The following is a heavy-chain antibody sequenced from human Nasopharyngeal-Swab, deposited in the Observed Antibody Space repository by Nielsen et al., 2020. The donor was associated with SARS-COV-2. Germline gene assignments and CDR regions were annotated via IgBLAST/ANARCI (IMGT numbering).Heavy chain of an antibody. V-gene: IGHV4-34*01. J-gene: IGHJ6*02. Sequence: SETLSLTCAVYGGSFSGYYWSWIRQPPGKGLEWIGEINNSGSTNYNPSLKRRVTISVDTSKNQFSLKLRSVTAADTAVYYCARGGSSSWYYYYYGMDVWGQGTTVTVSS. CDR1: GGSFSGYY. CDR2: INNSGST. CDR3: ARGGSSSWYYYYYGMDV. D-gene: IGHD6-13*01.